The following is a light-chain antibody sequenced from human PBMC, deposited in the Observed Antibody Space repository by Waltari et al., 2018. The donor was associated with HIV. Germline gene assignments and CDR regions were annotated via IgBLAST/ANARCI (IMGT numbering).Light chain of an antibody. V-gene: IGKV4-1*01. CDR2: WAS. CDR1: QSVLYNSDNKNY. CDR3: QQYHTSWT. Sequence: VLTQSPDSLAVSLGERATINCKSSQSVLYNSDNKNYLAWYQQKPGQPPNLLISWASNLESGVPDRFSGSGSGTDFTLTISSLQAEDVAIYYCQQYHTSWTFGQGTKVEIK. J-gene: IGKJ1*01.